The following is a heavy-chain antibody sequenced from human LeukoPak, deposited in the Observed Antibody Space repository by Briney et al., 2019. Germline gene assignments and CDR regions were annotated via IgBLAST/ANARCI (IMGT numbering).Heavy chain of an antibody. D-gene: IGHD6-13*01. CDR1: RDSMKSYY. CDR2: IYYTGST. V-gene: IGHV4-59*01. Sequence: SETLSLTCTVFRDSMKSYYWSWLRQPPGKGLEWIGYIYYTGSTDYNSSLKSRVTISVDTSRNQFSLKLSSVTAADTAVYYCARAAAGTTDAFDIWGQGTMVTVSS. J-gene: IGHJ3*02. CDR3: ARAAAGTTDAFDI.